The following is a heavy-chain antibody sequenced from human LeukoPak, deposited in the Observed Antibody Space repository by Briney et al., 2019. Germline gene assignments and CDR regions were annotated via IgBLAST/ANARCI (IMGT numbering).Heavy chain of an antibody. CDR3: ARQTGSGLFTLP. D-gene: IGHD3/OR15-3a*01. J-gene: IGHJ4*02. V-gene: IGHV4-39*01. CDR2: IYYTGNT. CDR1: GVPISSSNSY. Sequence: KPSETLSLTCTVSGVPISSSNSYWGWIRQPPGKGLEWIGSIYYTGNTYYNASLKSRVTISLDTSNNQISLRLISVTATDTAMYYCARQTGSGLFTLPGGQGTLVTVSS.